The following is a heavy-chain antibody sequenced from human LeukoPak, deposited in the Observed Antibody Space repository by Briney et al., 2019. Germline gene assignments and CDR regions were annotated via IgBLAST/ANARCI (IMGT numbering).Heavy chain of an antibody. CDR2: ITNGGSTI. CDR1: GFTFSDYN. V-gene: IGHV3-11*01. D-gene: IGHD3-9*01. J-gene: IGHJ6*02. Sequence: GGSLRLSCAASGFTFSDYNMNWVRQAPGKGLEWVSYITNGGSTIHHADSVKGRFTISRDDAKKTLYLQMNNPRAEDTAVYYCARSIGLTGGGVDVWGQGTTVTVSS. CDR3: ARSIGLTGGGVDV.